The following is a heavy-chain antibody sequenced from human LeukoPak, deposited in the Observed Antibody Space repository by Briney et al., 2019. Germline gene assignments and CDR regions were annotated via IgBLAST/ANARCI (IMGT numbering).Heavy chain of an antibody. Sequence: GGTLRLSCAASGFTFSLYWMNWVRRAPGKGLEWVANIKQDGSEKNYVDSVKGRFTISRDNAKNSLYLQMNNLRVEDTAMYYCAGGTGFIIKDWGQGTLVTVSS. CDR2: IKQDGSEK. CDR1: GFTFSLYW. D-gene: IGHD3-9*01. CDR3: AGGTGFIIKD. V-gene: IGHV3-7*03. J-gene: IGHJ4*02.